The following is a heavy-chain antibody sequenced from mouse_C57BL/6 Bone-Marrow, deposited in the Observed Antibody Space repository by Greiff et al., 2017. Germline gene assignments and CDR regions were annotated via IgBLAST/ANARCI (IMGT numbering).Heavy chain of an antibody. D-gene: IGHD4-1*01. Sequence: QVQLKESGAELVRPGTSVTVSCKASGYAFTNYLIAWVKQRPGQGLEWIGVINPGSGGTNYNEKFKGKATLTADKSSSTAYMQLSSLTSEDSAVYFGARSKNWDSWFAYWGQGTLVTVSA. CDR2: INPGSGGT. J-gene: IGHJ3*01. CDR3: ARSKNWDSWFAY. V-gene: IGHV1-54*01. CDR1: GYAFTNYL.